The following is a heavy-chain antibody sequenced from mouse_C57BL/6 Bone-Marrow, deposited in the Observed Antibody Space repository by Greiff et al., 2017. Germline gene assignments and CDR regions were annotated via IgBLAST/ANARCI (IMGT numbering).Heavy chain of an antibody. Sequence: QVQLQQPGAELVKPGASVKMSCKASGYTFTSYWITWVKQRPGQGLEWIGDIYPGSGSTNYNEKFKSKATLTVDTSSSTAYMQLSSLTSEESADYYCAREGDNFGSTYYAMDYWGQGTSVTVSS. V-gene: IGHV1-55*01. J-gene: IGHJ4*01. D-gene: IGHD1-1*01. CDR1: GYTFTSYW. CDR2: IYPGSGST. CDR3: AREGDNFGSTYYAMDY.